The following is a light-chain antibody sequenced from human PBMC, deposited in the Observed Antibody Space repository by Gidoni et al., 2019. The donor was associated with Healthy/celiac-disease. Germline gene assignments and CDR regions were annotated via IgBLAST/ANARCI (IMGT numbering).Light chain of an antibody. CDR2: WAS. Sequence: DIVMTQSPDSLAVSLGERATINCKSSQSVFYSSNNKNYVAWYQQKPGQPPKLLIYWASTRESGVPDRFSGSGSGTDFTLTISSLQAEDVAVYYCQQYYSTLPYTFGQGTKLEIK. CDR1: QSVFYSSNNKNY. CDR3: QQYYSTLPYT. J-gene: IGKJ2*01. V-gene: IGKV4-1*01.